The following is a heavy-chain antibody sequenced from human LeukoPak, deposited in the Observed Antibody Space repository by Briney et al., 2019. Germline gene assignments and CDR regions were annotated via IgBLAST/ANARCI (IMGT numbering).Heavy chain of an antibody. Sequence: ASVKFSCKASGYTFTSYGISWVRQAPGQGLEWMGWISAYNGNTNYAQKLQGRVTMTTDTSTSTAYMELRSLRSDDTAVYYCARDPRGQQLVPLGMDVWGKGTTVTVSS. J-gene: IGHJ6*04. CDR1: GYTFTSYG. D-gene: IGHD6-13*01. CDR3: ARDPRGQQLVPLGMDV. V-gene: IGHV1-18*04. CDR2: ISAYNGNT.